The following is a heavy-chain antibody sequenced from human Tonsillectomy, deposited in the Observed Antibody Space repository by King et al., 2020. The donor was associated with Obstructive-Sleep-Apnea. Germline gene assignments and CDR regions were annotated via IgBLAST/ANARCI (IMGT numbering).Heavy chain of an antibody. V-gene: IGHV3-9*01. D-gene: IGHD4-17*01. CDR1: GFTFNDYA. CDR3: AKGRHPVTSLYFDY. CDR2: ISWNSGSI. Sequence: VQLVESGGGLVQPGRSLRLSCAASGFTFNDYAMHWVRQAPGKGLEWVSRISWNSGSIDYADSVKGRFTISRDNAKNSLSLQMNSLRPEDTGFYYCAKGRHPVTSLYFDYWGQETLVTVSS. J-gene: IGHJ4*02.